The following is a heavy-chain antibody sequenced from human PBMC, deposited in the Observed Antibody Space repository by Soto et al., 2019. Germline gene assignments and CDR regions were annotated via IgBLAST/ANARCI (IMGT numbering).Heavy chain of an antibody. V-gene: IGHV3-30-3*01. CDR1: GFTFSSYA. Sequence: QVQLVESGGGVVQPGRSLRLSCAASGFTFSSYAMHWVHQAPGKVLEWVAVISYDGSNKYYADSVKGRFTISRDNSKNTLYLQMNSLRAEDTAVYYCARPNRHYYYYGMDVWGQWTTVTVSS. J-gene: IGHJ6*02. CDR2: ISYDGSNK. CDR3: ARPNRHYYYYGMDV. D-gene: IGHD7-27*01.